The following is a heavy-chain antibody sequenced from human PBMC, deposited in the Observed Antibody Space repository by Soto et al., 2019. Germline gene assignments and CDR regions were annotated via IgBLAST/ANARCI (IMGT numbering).Heavy chain of an antibody. J-gene: IGHJ3*02. CDR3: AKAAGGYYGDYVGAFDI. D-gene: IGHD4-17*01. CDR2: ISYDGSNK. Sequence: GGSLRLSCAASGFTFSSYGMHWVRQAPGKGLEWVAVISYDGSNKYYADSVKGRFTISRDNSKNTLYLQMNSLRAEDTAVYYCAKAAGGYYGDYVGAFDIWGQGTMVTV. CDR1: GFTFSSYG. V-gene: IGHV3-30*18.